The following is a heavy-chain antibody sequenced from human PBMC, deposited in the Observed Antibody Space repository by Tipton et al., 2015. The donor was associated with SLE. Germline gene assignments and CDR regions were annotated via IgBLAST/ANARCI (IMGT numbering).Heavy chain of an antibody. V-gene: IGHV4-38-2*02. CDR1: GDSISNTYY. J-gene: IGHJ6*03. D-gene: IGHD1-1*01. CDR2: IYHSGST. Sequence: TLSLTCTVSGDSISNTYYWGWIRQPPGKGLEWIGSIYHSGSTYYSGITYYSPSLKSRLTISVDTSKSHFSLNLTSVTAADTALYFCVRGGPSNWRANYDYMDVWGEGTRVTVSS. CDR3: VRGGPSNWRANYDYMDV.